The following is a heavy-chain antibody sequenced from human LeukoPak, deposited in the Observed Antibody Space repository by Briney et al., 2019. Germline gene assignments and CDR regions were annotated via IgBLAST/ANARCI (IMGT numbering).Heavy chain of an antibody. V-gene: IGHV3-53*01. Sequence: PGGSLRLSCAASGFTVSSNYMSWVRQAPGKGLEWVSVIYSGGSTYYSDSVKRRFTISRDNSKNTLYLQMNSLRAEDTDVYYCAGLAVAGYFDFWGQGTLVTVSS. D-gene: IGHD6-19*01. CDR3: AGLAVAGYFDF. CDR1: GFTVSSNY. J-gene: IGHJ4*02. CDR2: IYSGGST.